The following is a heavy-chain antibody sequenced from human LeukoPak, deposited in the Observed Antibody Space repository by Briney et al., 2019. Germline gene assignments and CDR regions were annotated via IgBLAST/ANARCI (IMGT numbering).Heavy chain of an antibody. V-gene: IGHV4-61*02. J-gene: IGHJ5*02. CDR1: GGSINNGNYY. CDR3: ARDSITGTTWDWFDP. D-gene: IGHD1-7*01. CDR2: IHASGST. Sequence: SETLSLTCTVSGGSINNGNYYWHWVRQPAGKGLEWIGRIHASGSTNYSPSLKSRVAISMHTSKNQFSLKLSSVTAADTAVYYCARDSITGTTWDWFDPWGQGTLVTVSS.